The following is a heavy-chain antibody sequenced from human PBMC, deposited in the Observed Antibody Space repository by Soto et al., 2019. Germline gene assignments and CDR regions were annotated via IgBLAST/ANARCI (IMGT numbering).Heavy chain of an antibody. D-gene: IGHD2-15*01. CDR3: CSSPTPTSVDY. V-gene: IGHV1-18*04. Sequence: QVQLVQSETEVKKPGASVKVSCKASGYTFTSYGISWVRQAPGQGLELMGWNNTYSGNTKYPQKFQGRVTMTADTSTSTAYIDLRSLRSDDTAFSYCCSSPTPTSVDYSGQRPLVTVSS. CDR2: NNTYSGNT. J-gene: IGHJ4*02. CDR1: GYTFTSYG.